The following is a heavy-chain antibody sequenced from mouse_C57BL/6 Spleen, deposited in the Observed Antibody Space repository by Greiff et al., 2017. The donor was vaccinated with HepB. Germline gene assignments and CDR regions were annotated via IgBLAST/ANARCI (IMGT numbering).Heavy chain of an antibody. J-gene: IGHJ1*03. D-gene: IGHD1-1*01. CDR2: INPSNGGT. CDR3: ARVTVVAHWYFDV. CDR1: GYTFTSYW. V-gene: IGHV1-53*01. Sequence: QVQLQQPGTELVKPGASVKLSCKASGYTFTSYWMHWVKQRPGQGLEWIGNINPSNGGTNYNEKFKSKATLTVDKSSSTAYMQLSSLTSEDSAVYDCARVTVVAHWYFDVWGTGTTVTVSS.